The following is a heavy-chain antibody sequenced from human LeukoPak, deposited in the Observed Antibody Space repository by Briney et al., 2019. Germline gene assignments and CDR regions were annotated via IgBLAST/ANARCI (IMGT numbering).Heavy chain of an antibody. V-gene: IGHV3-48*03. Sequence: GGSLRLSCVVSGFTFSNFEMHWVRQAPGKGLEWVSYISTTGTTTYYADSVKGRFTISRDTAKNTLYLQMNSLRAEDTALYYYARAGSSGWCRFGWFDYWGQGTLVTVSS. CDR1: GFTFSNFE. CDR3: ARAGSSGWCRFGWFDY. CDR2: ISTTGTTT. J-gene: IGHJ5*01. D-gene: IGHD6-19*01.